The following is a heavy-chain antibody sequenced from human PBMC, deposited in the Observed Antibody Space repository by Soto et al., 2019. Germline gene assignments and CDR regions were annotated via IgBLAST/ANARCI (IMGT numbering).Heavy chain of an antibody. J-gene: IGHJ4*02. D-gene: IGHD2-8*01. CDR3: TRHTKDAHSSDY. V-gene: IGHV3-7*01. Sequence: GGSLRLSCAVSGLTICNNWMSWARQAPGKGPEWVATINEDGTEKYYVDSVKGRFTISRDNAKNSLYLQMSSLRAEDTAVYYCTRHTKDAHSSDYWGQGTLVTVSS. CDR1: GLTICNNW. CDR2: INEDGTEK.